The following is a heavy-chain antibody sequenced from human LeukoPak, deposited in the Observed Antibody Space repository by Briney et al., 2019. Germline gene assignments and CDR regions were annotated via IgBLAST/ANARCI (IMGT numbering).Heavy chain of an antibody. Sequence: GASVKVSCKASGYTFTSYAMHWVRQAPGQRLEWMGWINAGNGDTKYSQKFQGRVTITRDTSASTAYMELSSLRSEDTAVYYCARDRYSGSSFPGQNWFDPWGQGTLVTVSS. D-gene: IGHD1-26*01. CDR2: INAGNGDT. CDR1: GYTFTSYA. CDR3: ARDRYSGSSFPGQNWFDP. V-gene: IGHV1-3*01. J-gene: IGHJ5*02.